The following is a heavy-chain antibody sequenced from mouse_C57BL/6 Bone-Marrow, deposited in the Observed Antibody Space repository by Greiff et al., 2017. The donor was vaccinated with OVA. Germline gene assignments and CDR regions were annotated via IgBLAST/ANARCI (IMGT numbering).Heavy chain of an antibody. CDR3: ARSYGTYEGAMNY. J-gene: IGHJ4*01. CDR1: GYTFTSYW. V-gene: IGHV1-53*01. CDR2: INPSNGGT. Sequence: QVQLQQPGTELVKPGASVKLSCKASGYTFTSYWMHWVKQRPGQGLEWIGNINPSNGGTNYNEKFKSKATLTVDKSYSTAYLQLSSLNSEDSAVYNCARSYGTYEGAMNYWGHGTSVTVSS. D-gene: IGHD2-1*01.